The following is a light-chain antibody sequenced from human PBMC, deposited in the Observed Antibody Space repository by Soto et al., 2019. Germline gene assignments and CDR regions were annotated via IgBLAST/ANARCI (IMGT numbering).Light chain of an antibody. CDR2: VNS. CDR1: SSDVGDYKY. V-gene: IGLV2-14*01. J-gene: IGLJ1*01. CDR3: SSYTSSDTPYV. Sequence: QSALTQPASVSGSPGQSITISCTGTSSDVGDYKYVSWYQQHPDKAPKLIIFVNSNRPSGVSNRFSGSKSGNTASLTISGFKAKNSADYDCSSYTSSDTPYVFGTGTKVTVL.